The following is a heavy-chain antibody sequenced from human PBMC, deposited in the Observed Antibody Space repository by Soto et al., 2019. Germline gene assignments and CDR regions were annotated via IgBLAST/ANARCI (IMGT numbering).Heavy chain of an antibody. Sequence: PGGSLRLSCAASGFTFDDYAVHWVRQAPGKGLEWVSGISWNSGSIGYADSVKGRFTISRDNAKNSLYLQMNSLRAGDTALYYCAKESADGSGSYFDYWGQGTLVTVSS. CDR3: AKESADGSGSYFDY. CDR1: GFTFDDYA. J-gene: IGHJ4*02. V-gene: IGHV3-9*01. CDR2: ISWNSGSI. D-gene: IGHD3-10*01.